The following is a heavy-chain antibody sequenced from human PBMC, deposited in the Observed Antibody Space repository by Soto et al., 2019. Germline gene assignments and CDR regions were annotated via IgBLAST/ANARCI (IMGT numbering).Heavy chain of an antibody. V-gene: IGHV1-69*01. CDR2: IIPIFGTA. D-gene: IGHD2-2*01. J-gene: IGHJ6*02. CDR3: ARGNIVVVPAPLWYYYDGMDV. Sequence: QVQLVQSGAEVKKPGSSVKVSCKASGGTFSSYAISWVRQAPGQGLEWMGGIIPIFGTANYAQKFQGRVTITADESTSTAYMELSSLRSEDTAVYYCARGNIVVVPAPLWYYYDGMDVWGQGTTVTVSS. CDR1: GGTFSSYA.